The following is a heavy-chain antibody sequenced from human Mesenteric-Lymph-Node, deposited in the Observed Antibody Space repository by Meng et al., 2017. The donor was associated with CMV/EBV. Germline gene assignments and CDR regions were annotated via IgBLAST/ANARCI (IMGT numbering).Heavy chain of an antibody. CDR2: IKSKTDGGTT. Sequence: GESLKISCAASGFTFSNAWMSWVRQAPGKGLEWVGRIKSKTDGGTTDYAAPVKGRFTISRDDSKNTLYLQMNSLKTEDTAVYYCTGRGTRSTSDAFDIWGQGTMVTVSS. CDR1: GFTFSNAW. D-gene: IGHD2-2*01. CDR3: TGRGTRSTSDAFDI. V-gene: IGHV3-15*01. J-gene: IGHJ3*02.